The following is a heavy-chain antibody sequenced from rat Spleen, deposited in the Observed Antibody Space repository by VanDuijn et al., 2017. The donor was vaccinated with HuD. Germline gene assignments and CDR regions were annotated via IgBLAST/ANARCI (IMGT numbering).Heavy chain of an antibody. Sequence: EVQLLESGPGLVKPSQSLSLTCSVTGYSITSNYRWNWIREFPVNKMEWMGYINSAGSTNFNPSLRSRASISRDTSNNQFFLHVNSVTTEDTASYYCARLGFYGGTYDWFASWGQGTLVTVSS. D-gene: IGHD1-12*02. J-gene: IGHJ3*01. CDR2: INSAGST. CDR1: GYSITSNYR. V-gene: IGHV3-3*01. CDR3: ARLGFYGGTYDWFAS.